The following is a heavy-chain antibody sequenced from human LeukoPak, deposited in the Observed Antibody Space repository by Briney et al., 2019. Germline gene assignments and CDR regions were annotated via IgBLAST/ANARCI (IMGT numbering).Heavy chain of an antibody. D-gene: IGHD3-3*01. CDR3: ARELRFLEWLPRVGAFDI. CDR1: DDSISDYY. J-gene: IGHJ3*02. V-gene: IGHV4-59*01. Sequence: SETLSLTCTVSDDSISDYYRGWIRQPPGKGLEWIGYIYYSGSTNYNPSLKSRVTISVDTSKNQFSLKLSSVTAADTAVYYCARELRFLEWLPRVGAFDIWGQGTMVTVSS. CDR2: IYYSGST.